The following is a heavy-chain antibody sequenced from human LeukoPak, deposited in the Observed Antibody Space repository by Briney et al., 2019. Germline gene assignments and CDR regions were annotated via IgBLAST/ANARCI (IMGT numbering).Heavy chain of an antibody. CDR2: TSASGGST. J-gene: IGHJ3*02. Sequence: RSGGSLRLSCAASGFTFSIYGMHWVRQAPGKGLEWVSGTSASGGSTYYADSVKGRFTISRDNSKNTLYLQMNSLRAEDTAVYYCANPVGYGDAFDIWGQGTMVTVSS. V-gene: IGHV3-23*01. CDR3: ANPVGYGDAFDI. D-gene: IGHD5-12*01. CDR1: GFTFSIYG.